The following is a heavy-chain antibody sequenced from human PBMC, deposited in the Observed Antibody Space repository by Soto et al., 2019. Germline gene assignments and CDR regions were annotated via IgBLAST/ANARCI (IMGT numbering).Heavy chain of an antibody. V-gene: IGHV5-51*01. J-gene: IGHJ4*02. D-gene: IGHD6-19*01. CDR2: IYPCASNT. Sequence: GESLKISCKGSGYRFTTYWIGWVRQMRGKGLEWMWLIYPCASNTRFSPSFQGQVTISADKSISTAYLQWSSLKASDTAMYYCTRQTPSSGWPDYWGEGTLVTVS. CDR1: GYRFTTYW. CDR3: TRQTPSSGWPDY.